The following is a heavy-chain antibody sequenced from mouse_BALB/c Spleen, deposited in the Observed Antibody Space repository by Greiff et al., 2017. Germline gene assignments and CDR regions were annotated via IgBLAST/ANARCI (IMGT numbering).Heavy chain of an antibody. CDR1: GFTFSSYG. J-gene: IGHJ2*01. Sequence: EVKLVESGGGLVQPGGSLKLSCAASGFTFSSYGMSWVRQTPDKRLELVATINSNGGSTYYPDSVKGRFTISRDNAKNTLYLQMSSLKSGDTAMYNCARGDFGYWGQGNTPTVSS. CDR2: INSNGGST. CDR3: ARGDFGY. V-gene: IGHV5-6-3*01.